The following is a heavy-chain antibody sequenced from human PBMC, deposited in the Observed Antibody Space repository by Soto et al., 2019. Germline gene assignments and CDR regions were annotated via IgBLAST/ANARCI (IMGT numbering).Heavy chain of an antibody. V-gene: IGHV3-21*01. D-gene: IGHD2-2*01. Sequence: EVQLVESGGGLVKPGGSLRLSCAASGFTFSSYSMNWVRQAPGKGLEWVSSISSSSSYIYYADSVKGRFTISRDNDKNSQDLQMNSLRAEDTAVYYCARDVWQYCSSTSCYGFDYWGQGTLVTVSS. J-gene: IGHJ4*02. CDR1: GFTFSSYS. CDR2: ISSSSSYI. CDR3: ARDVWQYCSSTSCYGFDY.